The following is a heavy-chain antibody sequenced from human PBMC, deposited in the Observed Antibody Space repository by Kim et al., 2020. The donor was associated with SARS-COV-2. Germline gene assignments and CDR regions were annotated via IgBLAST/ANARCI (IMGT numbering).Heavy chain of an antibody. CDR3: ARGGYDYGDYHRFDP. Sequence: QKFQGRVTITADETTSTAYMELSSLRSEDTAVYYCARGGYDYGDYHRFDPWGQGTLVTVSS. D-gene: IGHD4-17*01. V-gene: IGHV1-69*01. J-gene: IGHJ5*02.